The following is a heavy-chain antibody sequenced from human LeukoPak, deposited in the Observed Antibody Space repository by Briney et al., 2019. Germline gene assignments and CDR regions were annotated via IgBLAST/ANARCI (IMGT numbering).Heavy chain of an antibody. CDR3: TVTGYSSSIDY. V-gene: IGHV3-15*01. CDR1: GFTFSNAW. D-gene: IGHD6-13*01. Sequence: GGSLRLSCAASGFTFSNAWMSWVRQAPGKGREWVGRIKSKTDGGTTDYAAPVKGRFTISRDDSKNTLYLQMNSLKTEDTAVYYCTVTGYSSSIDYWGQGTLVTVSS. J-gene: IGHJ4*02. CDR2: IKSKTDGGTT.